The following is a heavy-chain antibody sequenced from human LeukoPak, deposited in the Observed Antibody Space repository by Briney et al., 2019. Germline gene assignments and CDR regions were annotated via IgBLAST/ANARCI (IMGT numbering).Heavy chain of an antibody. Sequence: GSLRLSCAASGFTFSNYWMSWVRQPPGKGLEWIGEIYHSGSTNYNPSLKSRVTISVDKSKNQFSLKLSSVTAADTAVYYCARAHPGIAAAGTVFDYWGQGTLVTVSS. D-gene: IGHD6-13*01. CDR3: ARAHPGIAAAGTVFDY. CDR1: GFTFSNYW. CDR2: IYHSGST. J-gene: IGHJ4*02. V-gene: IGHV4-4*02.